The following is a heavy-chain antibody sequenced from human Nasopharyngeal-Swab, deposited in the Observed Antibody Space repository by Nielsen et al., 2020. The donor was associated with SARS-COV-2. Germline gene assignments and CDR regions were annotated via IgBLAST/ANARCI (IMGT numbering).Heavy chain of an antibody. CDR3: ARLDGDYRVGYYGLAV. D-gene: IGHD4-17*01. J-gene: IGHJ6*02. V-gene: IGHV4-59*08. Sequence: SETLSLTCAVSGVSISSYSWAWIRQPPGKGLEWIGFIFYILSTNYNPSLRSRATISVDTSKGLLSLRMSSVTAADTAVYYCARLDGDYRVGYYGLAVWGQGTTVNVSS. CDR2: IFYILST. CDR1: GVSISSYS.